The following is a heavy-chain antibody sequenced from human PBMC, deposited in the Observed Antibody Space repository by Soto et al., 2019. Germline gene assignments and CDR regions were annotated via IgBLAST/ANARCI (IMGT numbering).Heavy chain of an antibody. CDR2: IRRSGDYT. CDR3: ARSTSLGGMDV. J-gene: IGHJ6*02. D-gene: IGHD1-1*01. CDR1: GFSFSTYS. V-gene: IGHV3-21*01. Sequence: EVQLVESGGGLVMPGGSLRLSCIASGFSFSTYSMNWVRQAPGKGLEWVSSIRRSGDYTYYADSLKGRFTISRDNAKNSLSLQMISLRAEDTAVYHCARSTSLGGMDVWGQGTTVTVSS.